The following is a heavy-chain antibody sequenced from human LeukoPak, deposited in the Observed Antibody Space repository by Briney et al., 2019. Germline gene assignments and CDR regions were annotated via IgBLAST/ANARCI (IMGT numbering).Heavy chain of an antibody. J-gene: IGHJ4*02. CDR2: ISSSSSTI. CDR3: ARGYYANYFDY. CDR1: GFTFSSQS. D-gene: IGHD1-26*01. Sequence: GGSLRLSCAGSGFTFSSQSMNWVRQAPGKGLEWVSYISSSSSTIYYADSVKGRFTVSRDNAKNSLYLQMNSLRAEDTAVYYCARGYYANYFDYWGQGTLVTVSS. V-gene: IGHV3-48*01.